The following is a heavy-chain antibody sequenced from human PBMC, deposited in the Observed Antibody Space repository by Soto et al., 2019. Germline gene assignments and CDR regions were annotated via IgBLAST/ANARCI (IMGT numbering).Heavy chain of an antibody. Sequence: ASVKVSCKASGYIFTNYYIHWVRQAPGQGLEWMAIINPLPTSGSTNYAQKFQGRVTVTRDTSTSTVYLELSCLRSDDTAVYYCARDLAAAAYWGQGTLVTVSS. J-gene: IGHJ4*02. CDR3: ARDLAAAAY. D-gene: IGHD6-13*01. CDR1: GYIFTNYY. CDR2: INPLPTSGST. V-gene: IGHV1-46*01.